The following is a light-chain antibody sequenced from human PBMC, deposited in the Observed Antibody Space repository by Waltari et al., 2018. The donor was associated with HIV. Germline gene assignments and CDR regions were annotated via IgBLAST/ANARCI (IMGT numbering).Light chain of an antibody. CDR3: AAWDDSLSGPV. CDR2: RNH. J-gene: IGLJ3*02. Sequence: QSVLTQPPSGSGTPGQRVTISCSGSSSNIGNNYVNWYQQLSGTAPKLRIYRNHHRPSGVPDRFSGSTSGTSASLAISGLQSEDEADYYCAAWDDSLSGPVFGGGTKLTVL. V-gene: IGLV1-47*01. CDR1: SSNIGNNY.